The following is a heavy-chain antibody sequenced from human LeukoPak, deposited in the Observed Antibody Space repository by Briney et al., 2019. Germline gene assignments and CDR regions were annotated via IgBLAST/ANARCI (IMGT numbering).Heavy chain of an antibody. V-gene: IGHV3-74*01. D-gene: IGHD2/OR15-2a*01. Sequence: GGSLRLSCAASGFTSSSYWMYWVRQAPGKGLVWVSRINSDGSTTSYADSVKGRFTISRDNAKNTLYLQMNSPRAEDTAVYYCARVGTTSNFYYYYGMDVWGQGTTVTVSS. J-gene: IGHJ6*02. CDR1: GFTSSSYW. CDR2: INSDGSTT. CDR3: ARVGTTSNFYYYYGMDV.